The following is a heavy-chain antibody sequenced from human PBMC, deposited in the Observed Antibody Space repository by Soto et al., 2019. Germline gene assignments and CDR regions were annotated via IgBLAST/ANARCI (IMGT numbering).Heavy chain of an antibody. CDR3: TQGFARDLRNVI. CDR2: IKSKTDGGTT. Sequence: GGSLRLSCAASGFTFSNAWMSWVRQAPGKGLEWVGRIKSKTDGGTTDYAAPVKGRFTISRDGSKTTLYLQMNSLKTEDTAVYYCTQGFARDLRNVIWGQGNLVTVSS. CDR1: GFTFSNAW. J-gene: IGHJ4*02. V-gene: IGHV3-15*01. D-gene: IGHD3-10*01.